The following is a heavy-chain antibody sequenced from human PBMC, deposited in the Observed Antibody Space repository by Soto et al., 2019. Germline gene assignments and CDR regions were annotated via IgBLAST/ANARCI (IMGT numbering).Heavy chain of an antibody. V-gene: IGHV4-30-4*08. CDR1: VGSISSGDYY. Sequence: PSETLSLTCTVSVGSISSGDYYWSWIRQPPGKGLEWIGNIYYSGSTYYNPSLKSRVTISVDTSKNQFSLKLSSVTAADTAVYYCARDGQQLGFGHYYYGMDVWGQGTTVTVSS. D-gene: IGHD6-13*01. J-gene: IGHJ6*02. CDR2: IYYSGST. CDR3: ARDGQQLGFGHYYYGMDV.